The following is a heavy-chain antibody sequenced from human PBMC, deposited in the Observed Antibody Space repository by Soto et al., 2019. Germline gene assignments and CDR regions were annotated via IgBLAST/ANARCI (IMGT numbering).Heavy chain of an antibody. CDR2: SIPIFGTA. D-gene: IGHD5-12*01. V-gene: IGHV1-69*01. CDR1: GGTFNNYP. J-gene: IGHJ6*02. Sequence: QVQLVQSGAEVKKPASSVKVSCKASGGTFNNYPITWVRQAPGEGLEWMGGSIPIFGTANYAQNFQGRVTISVDESTRTAHMGLSRLRSGEPAVYYCARGRGYSGDDHYYYFDMDVWGQGTTVTVSS. CDR3: ARGRGYSGDDHYYYFDMDV.